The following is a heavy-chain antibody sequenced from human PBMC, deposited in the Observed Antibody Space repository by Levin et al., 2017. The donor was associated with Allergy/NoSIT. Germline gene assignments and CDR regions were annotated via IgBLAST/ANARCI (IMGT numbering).Heavy chain of an antibody. Sequence: GGSLRLSCVVSGFTFSSYAMSWIHQTPDKGLEWISIISGNSRTIYYADSVRGRFTISRDNSKNTLYLQMNSLSAQDTALYYCVSYRDGPYIHIAYWGQGTLVTVSS. V-gene: IGHV3-23*01. CDR1: GFTFSSYA. D-gene: IGHD3-16*02. CDR2: ISGNSRTI. J-gene: IGHJ4*02. CDR3: VSYRDGPYIHIAY.